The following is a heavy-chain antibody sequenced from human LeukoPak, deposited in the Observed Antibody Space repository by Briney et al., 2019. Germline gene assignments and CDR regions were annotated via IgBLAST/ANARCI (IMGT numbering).Heavy chain of an antibody. CDR1: GFTFSSYW. CDR2: IKQDGSEK. D-gene: IGHD3-16*02. J-gene: IGHJ5*02. V-gene: IGHV3-7*03. CDR3: ARDHHSADYDYVWGSYRYYWFDP. Sequence: GGSLRLSCAASGFTFSSYWMSWVRQAPGKGLEWVANIKQDGSEKYYVDSVKGRFTISRDNAKNSLYLQMNSLRAEDTALYYCARDHHSADYDYVWGSYRYYWFDPWGQGTLVTVSS.